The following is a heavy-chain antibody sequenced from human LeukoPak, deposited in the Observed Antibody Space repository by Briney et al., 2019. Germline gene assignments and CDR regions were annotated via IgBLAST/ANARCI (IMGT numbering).Heavy chain of an antibody. V-gene: IGHV3-30*18. CDR1: GFIFSSHG. D-gene: IGHD3-16*01. CDR2: ISFDAEGD. J-gene: IGHJ6*03. CDR3: AKDGGNWYDSEGNYLMRSYMDV. Sequence: GGSLRLSCAASGFIFSSHGMNWVRQLPGKGLEWVAAISFDAEGDYHVDSVKGRFTISRDNSKNTLYLQMNSLRVEDTAVYYCAKDGGNWYDSEGNYLMRSYMDVWGKGTTVTVSS.